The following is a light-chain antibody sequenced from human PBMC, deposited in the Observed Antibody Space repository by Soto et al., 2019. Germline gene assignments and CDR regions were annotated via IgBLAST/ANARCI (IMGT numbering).Light chain of an antibody. J-gene: IGKJ1*01. CDR1: QGISSY. CDR3: QQYYSSWT. V-gene: IGKV1-8*01. CDR2: AAS. Sequence: AIRMTQSPSSLSASTGDGFTITFRASQGISSYLAWYQQKPGKAPKLLIYAASTLQSGVPSRFSGSGSGTDFTLTISCLQSEDFATYYCQQYYSSWTFGQGTKVDIK.